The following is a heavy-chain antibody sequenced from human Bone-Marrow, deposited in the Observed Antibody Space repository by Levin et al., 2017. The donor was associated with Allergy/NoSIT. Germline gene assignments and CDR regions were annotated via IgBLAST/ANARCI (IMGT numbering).Heavy chain of an antibody. V-gene: IGHV3-11*01. CDR1: GFVFSDHY. CDR2: ISSSGTSM. D-gene: IGHD2-15*01. Sequence: GGSLRLSCAASGFVFSDHYMNWVRQAPGKGPEWISFISSSGTSMHYADSVKGRFTISRDNARNSLYLQMDSLRVEDTAIYYCARGAASDRWGQGTLVTVSS. J-gene: IGHJ4*02. CDR3: ARGAASDR.